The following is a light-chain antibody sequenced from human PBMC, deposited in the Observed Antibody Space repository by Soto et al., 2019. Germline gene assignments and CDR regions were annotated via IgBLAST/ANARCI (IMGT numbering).Light chain of an antibody. CDR3: SSYAGNNNLV. J-gene: IGLJ2*01. V-gene: IGLV2-8*01. Sequence: QSVLTQPPSASGSLGQSVTISCSGSSSDVGGYNYVSWYQQHPGKAPKLMISEVSQRPSGGPDRFSGSKSGNTASLTVSGLQGEDEADYYCSSYAGNNNLVFGGGTKLTVL. CDR1: SSDVGGYNY. CDR2: EVS.